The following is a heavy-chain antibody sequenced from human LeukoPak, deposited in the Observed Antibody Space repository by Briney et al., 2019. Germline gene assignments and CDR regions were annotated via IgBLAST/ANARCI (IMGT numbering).Heavy chain of an antibody. V-gene: IGHV3-66*01. J-gene: IGHJ4*02. CDR2: IYSGGST. CDR3: ARDPLTVEDTGDDC. D-gene: IGHD3-9*01. Sequence: PGGSLRLSCAASGFIVGSNYMSWVRQAPGKGLEWVSVIYSGGSTYYADSVKGRFTISRDNSKNTLYLQMNSLRDEDTAVYYCARDPLTVEDTGDDCWGQGTLVTVSS. CDR1: GFIVGSNY.